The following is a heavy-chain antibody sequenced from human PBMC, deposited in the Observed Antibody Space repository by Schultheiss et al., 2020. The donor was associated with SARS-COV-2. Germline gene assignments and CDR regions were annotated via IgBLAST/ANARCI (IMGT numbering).Heavy chain of an antibody. D-gene: IGHD3-3*01. CDR3: ARDTRAYYYYYGMDV. J-gene: IGHJ6*02. CDR2: IWYDGSNK. V-gene: IGHV3-33*01. CDR1: GFTFSSYG. Sequence: GGSLRLSCAASGFTFSSYGMHWVRQAPGKGLEWVAVIWYDGSNKYYADSVKGRFTISRDNAKNSLYLQMNSLRAEDTALYHCARDTRAYYYYYGMDVWGQGTTVTVSS.